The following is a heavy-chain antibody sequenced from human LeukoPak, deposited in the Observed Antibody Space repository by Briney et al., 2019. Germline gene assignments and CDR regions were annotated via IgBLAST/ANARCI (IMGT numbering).Heavy chain of an antibody. CDR1: GFTFNSNW. CDR2: IKQDGSEK. V-gene: IGHV3-7*01. Sequence: GGSLRLSRVASGFTFNSNWMSWVRQAPGKGLEWVANIKQDGSEKYYVDSVKGRFTISRDNAKNSLSLQMNSLRAEDTAVYYCARDKYYDRYFDSWGRGTLVTVSS. D-gene: IGHD3-22*01. CDR3: ARDKYYDRYFDS. J-gene: IGHJ4*02.